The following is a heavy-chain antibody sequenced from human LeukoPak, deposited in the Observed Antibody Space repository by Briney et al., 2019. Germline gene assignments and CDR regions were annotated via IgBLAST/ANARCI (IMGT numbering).Heavy chain of an antibody. D-gene: IGHD3/OR15-3a*01. J-gene: IGHJ4*02. CDR1: GFPFSAYA. Sequence: GGSLRLSCAASGFPFSAYAMSWVRQAPNKGLEWVAGIRGVGDPSYYAESVKGRFTIQRDNSKNTLYLNMNSLRAEDTALYYCAKDLSSGTGRGFDYWGQGTLVSVSS. CDR2: IRGVGDPS. CDR3: AKDLSSGTGRGFDY. V-gene: IGHV3-23*01.